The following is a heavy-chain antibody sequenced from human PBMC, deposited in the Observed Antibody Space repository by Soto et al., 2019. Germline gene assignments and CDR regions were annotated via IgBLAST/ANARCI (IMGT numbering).Heavy chain of an antibody. CDR2: VYYTGTT. CDR3: ARDISAGSDLGWFDP. D-gene: IGHD2-15*01. Sequence: QVQLQESGPGLVKPSETLSLTCTVSGGSISTYYWSWIRQPPGKGLEWIGYVYYTGTTKYNPSLKSLVTISVDTSKNPFSLKLTSVTAADTAVYYCARDISAGSDLGWFDPWGQGTLVTVSS. CDR1: GGSISTYY. V-gene: IGHV4-59*01. J-gene: IGHJ5*02.